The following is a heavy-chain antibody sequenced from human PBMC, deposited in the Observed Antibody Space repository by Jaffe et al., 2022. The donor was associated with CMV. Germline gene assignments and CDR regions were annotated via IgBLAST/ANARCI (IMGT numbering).Heavy chain of an antibody. J-gene: IGHJ5*02. CDR3: ARFLTPACGGDCFPFDP. CDR1: GGSISSYY. D-gene: IGHD2-21*02. V-gene: IGHV4-59*08. CDR2: IYYSGST. Sequence: QVQLQESGPGLVKPSETLSLTCTVSGGSISSYYWSWIRQPPGKGLEWIGYIYYSGSTNYNPSLKSRVTISVDTSKNQFSLKLSSVTAADTAVYYCARFLTPACGGDCFPFDPWGQGTLVTVSS.